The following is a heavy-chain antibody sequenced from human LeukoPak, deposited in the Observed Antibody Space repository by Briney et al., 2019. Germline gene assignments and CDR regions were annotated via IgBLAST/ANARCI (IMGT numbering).Heavy chain of an antibody. CDR3: ARLPDYYDSSGYTSGFDY. D-gene: IGHD3-22*01. CDR1: GGSISSYY. V-gene: IGHV4-59*08. CDR2: IYYSGST. Sequence: SETLSLTCTVSGGSISSYYWSWIRQPPGKGLEWIGYIYYSGSTNYNPSLKSRVTISVDTSKNQSSLKLSSVTAADTAVYYCARLPDYYDSSGYTSGFDYWGQGTLVTVSS. J-gene: IGHJ4*02.